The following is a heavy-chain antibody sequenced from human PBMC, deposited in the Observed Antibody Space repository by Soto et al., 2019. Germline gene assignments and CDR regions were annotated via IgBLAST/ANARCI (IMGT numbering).Heavy chain of an antibody. Sequence: QVQLQQWGAGLLKPSETLSLTCAVYGGSFSGYYWSWIRQPPGKGLEWIGEINHSGSTNYNPSLKSRVTISVDTSKNQFSLELSSVTAADTAVYYCARGDSGYEGEGFDYWGQGTLVTVSS. CDR3: ARGDSGYEGEGFDY. CDR2: INHSGST. CDR1: GGSFSGYY. D-gene: IGHD5-12*01. V-gene: IGHV4-34*01. J-gene: IGHJ4*02.